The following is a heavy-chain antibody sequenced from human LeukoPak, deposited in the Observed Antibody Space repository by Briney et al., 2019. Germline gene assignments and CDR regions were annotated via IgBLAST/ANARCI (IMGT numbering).Heavy chain of an antibody. D-gene: IGHD1-26*01. V-gene: IGHV3-73*01. Sequence: GGSLRLSCAASGFTFSGSAMHWVRQASGKGLEWVGRIRSKANSYATAYAASVKGRFTISRDDSKNTAYLQMNSLKTEDTAVYYCTRHFMGAAPDYYYYYMDVWGKGTTVTVSS. CDR3: TRHFMGAAPDYYYYYMDV. CDR1: GFTFSGSA. CDR2: IRSKANSYAT. J-gene: IGHJ6*03.